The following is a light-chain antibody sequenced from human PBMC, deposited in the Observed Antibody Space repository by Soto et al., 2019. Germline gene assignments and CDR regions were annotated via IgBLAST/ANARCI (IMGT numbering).Light chain of an antibody. V-gene: IGKV1-5*03. CDR3: QQYNSYWT. J-gene: IGKJ1*01. Sequence: DIPMTQSPSTLSASVGDRVTITCRASQSISSWLAWYQQKPGKAPKILIYKASSLESGVPSRFSGSGSCTKFTLTISSQQPDDFATYYYQQYNSYWTFGQGTKVEIK. CDR1: QSISSW. CDR2: KAS.